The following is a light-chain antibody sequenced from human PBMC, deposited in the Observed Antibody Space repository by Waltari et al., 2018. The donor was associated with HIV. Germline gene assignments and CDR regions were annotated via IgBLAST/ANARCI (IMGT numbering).Light chain of an antibody. CDR2: QDK. CDR1: KMGEKY. CDR3: QAWDRTTGV. Sequence: SFELTQPPSLSVSPGQTSNISSSGEKMGEKYVSWYQQKSGQSPVVVIFQDKRRPSGISERFSGSNSGNTATLTISGTQPIDEADYYCQAWDRTTGVFGTGTKLTVL. J-gene: IGLJ1*01. V-gene: IGLV3-1*01.